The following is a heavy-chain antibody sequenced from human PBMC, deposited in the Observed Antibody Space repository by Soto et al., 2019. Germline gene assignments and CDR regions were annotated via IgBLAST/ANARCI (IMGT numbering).Heavy chain of an antibody. CDR3: ARGPFGVVVIPWYFDL. CDR1: GFTVSSNY. J-gene: IGHJ2*01. CDR2: IYSGGST. Sequence: EVQLVESGGGLIQPGGSLRLSCAASGFTVSSNYMSWVRQAPGKGLEWVSVIYSGGSTYYADSVKGRFTISRDNSKNTLYLQMNSLRAEDTAVDYCARGPFGVVVIPWYFDLWGRGTLVTVSS. D-gene: IGHD3-22*01. V-gene: IGHV3-53*01.